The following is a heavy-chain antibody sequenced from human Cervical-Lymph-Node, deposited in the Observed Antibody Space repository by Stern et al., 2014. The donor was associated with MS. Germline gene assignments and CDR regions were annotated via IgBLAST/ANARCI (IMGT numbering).Heavy chain of an antibody. CDR2: FYPSDSDI. D-gene: IGHD4-11*01. CDR3: ATSLDADYIGYFDS. V-gene: IGHV5-51*03. J-gene: IGHJ4*02. Sequence: VQLGQSGAEVKKPGESLKISCRNSGGSFSKYAIAWVRQMPGKGLEWMGMFYPSDSDIRYSPSFQGQVTISADQSISTAYLQWSSLKASDTAIYYCATSLDADYIGYFDSWGQGTLVTVSS. CDR1: GGSFSKYA.